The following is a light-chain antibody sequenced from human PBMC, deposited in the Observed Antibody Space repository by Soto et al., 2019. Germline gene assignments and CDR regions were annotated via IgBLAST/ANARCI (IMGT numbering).Light chain of an antibody. CDR2: GAS. V-gene: IGKV3-20*01. J-gene: IGKJ3*01. CDR3: QQYGSSPFT. CDR1: QTVGSSY. Sequence: EIVLTQSPGTLSLSPGERATLSCRASQTVGSSYLAWYQQKPGQAPGLLIYGASSRATGIPDRFSGSGSGTDFTLTISRLAPEDFAVYYCQQYGSSPFTFGPGTKVDIK.